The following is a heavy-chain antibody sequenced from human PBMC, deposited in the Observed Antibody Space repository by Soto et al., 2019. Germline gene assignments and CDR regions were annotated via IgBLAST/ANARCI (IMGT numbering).Heavy chain of an antibody. CDR3: ASLDDYGDYPFDN. CDR2: INAGNGNT. J-gene: IGHJ4*02. CDR1: GYPFTSYA. Sequence: ASLKVSCKASGYPFTSYAMHWVRQAPGQRLEWMGWINAGNGNTKYSQKFQGRVTITRNFSASTAYIVLTSLRSVVTAVYYCASLDDYGDYPFDNWGQGTLVTVSS. D-gene: IGHD4-17*01. V-gene: IGHV1-3*01.